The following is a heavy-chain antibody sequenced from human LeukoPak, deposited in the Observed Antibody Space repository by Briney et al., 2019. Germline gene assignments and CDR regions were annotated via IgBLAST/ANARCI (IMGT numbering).Heavy chain of an antibody. CDR1: GFTFSNAW. J-gene: IGHJ6*03. CDR3: TTETNYYYYMDV. Sequence: KPGGSLRLSCAASGFTFSNAWMSWVRQAPGKGLEWVGRIKSKTDGGTTDYAAPVKGRFTISRDDSKNTLYLQMNSLKTEDTAVYYCTTETNYYYYMDVWGKGTTVTISS. CDR2: IKSKTDGGTT. V-gene: IGHV3-15*01.